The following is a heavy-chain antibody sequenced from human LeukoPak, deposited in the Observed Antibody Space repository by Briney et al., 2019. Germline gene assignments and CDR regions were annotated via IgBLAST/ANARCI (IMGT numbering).Heavy chain of an antibody. CDR2: INPNSGGT. V-gene: IGHV1-2*02. J-gene: IGHJ4*02. CDR1: GYTFTGYY. Sequence: ASVKVSCTASGYTFTGYYMHWVRQAPGQGLEWMGWINPNSGGTNYAQKFQGRVTMTRDTSISTAYMELSRLRSDDTAVYYCARVVNSNYGGVNFDYWGQGTLVTVSS. CDR3: ARVVNSNYGGVNFDY. D-gene: IGHD4-11*01.